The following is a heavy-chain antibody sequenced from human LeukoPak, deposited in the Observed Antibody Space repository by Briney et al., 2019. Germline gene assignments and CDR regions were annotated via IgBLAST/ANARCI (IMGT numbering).Heavy chain of an antibody. D-gene: IGHD2-15*01. Sequence: NPSETLSLTCTVSGGSISSYYWSWIRQPPGKGLEWIGYIYYSGSTNYNPSLKSRVTISVDTSKNQFSLKLSSVTAADTAVYYCARGGSAPNWFDPWGQGTLVTVSS. CDR3: ARGGSAPNWFDP. V-gene: IGHV4-59*01. CDR1: GGSISSYY. CDR2: IYYSGST. J-gene: IGHJ5*02.